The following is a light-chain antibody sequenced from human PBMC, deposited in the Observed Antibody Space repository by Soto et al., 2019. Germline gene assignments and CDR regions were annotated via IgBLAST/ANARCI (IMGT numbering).Light chain of an antibody. J-gene: IGKJ1*01. Sequence: DVQMPQSPSTLSASVGDRVTITCRASQSINNWLDWYQQRPGKSPTFLLYKTSTVATGVPSRFSGSGPGTEFTLTISSLQPEDFAIYYCEQYNTYPWTFGQGTRVES. CDR3: EQYNTYPWT. CDR1: QSINNW. V-gene: IGKV1-5*03. CDR2: KTS.